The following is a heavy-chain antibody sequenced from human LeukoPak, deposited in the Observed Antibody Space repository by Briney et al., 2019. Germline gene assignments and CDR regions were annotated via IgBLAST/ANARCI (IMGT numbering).Heavy chain of an antibody. V-gene: IGHV1-18*01. CDR1: GYTFTSYG. Sequence: ASVTVSCKASGYTFTSYGISWVRQAPGQGLEWMGWISAYNGNTNYAQKLQGRVTMTTDTSTSTAYMELRSLRSDDTAVYYCARDYYGSGNLDAFDIWGQGTMVTVSS. D-gene: IGHD3-10*01. J-gene: IGHJ3*02. CDR2: ISAYNGNT. CDR3: ARDYYGSGNLDAFDI.